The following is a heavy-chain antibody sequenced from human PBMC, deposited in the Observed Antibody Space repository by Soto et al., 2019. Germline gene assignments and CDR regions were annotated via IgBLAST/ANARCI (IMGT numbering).Heavy chain of an antibody. J-gene: IGHJ4*03. Sequence: QVQLQESGPGLVKPSQTLSLTCSVSGASIRGGGHYWNWIRQFPGKGLEWIGYVYHSGSTHYNPSLRGRLTISIDTSKNQFSRRLISVTAADTALYYCARDTGLAPTVWGYWGHGTQVTVSS. D-gene: IGHD7-27*01. CDR1: GASIRGGGHY. V-gene: IGHV4-31*03. CDR3: ARDTGLAPTVWGY. CDR2: VYHSGST.